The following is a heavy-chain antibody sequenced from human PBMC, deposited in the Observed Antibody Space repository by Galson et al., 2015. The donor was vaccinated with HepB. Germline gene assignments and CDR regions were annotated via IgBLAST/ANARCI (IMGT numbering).Heavy chain of an antibody. Sequence: SLRLSCAASGFTFSSYAMSWVRQAPGKGLEWVSAISGSGGSTYYADSVKGRFTISRDNSKNTLYLQMNSLRAEDTAVYYCAKDPGAAPYYYYGMDVWGQGTTVTVSS. V-gene: IGHV3-23*01. D-gene: IGHD1-26*01. CDR1: GFTFSSYA. J-gene: IGHJ6*02. CDR3: AKDPGAAPYYYYGMDV. CDR2: ISGSGGST.